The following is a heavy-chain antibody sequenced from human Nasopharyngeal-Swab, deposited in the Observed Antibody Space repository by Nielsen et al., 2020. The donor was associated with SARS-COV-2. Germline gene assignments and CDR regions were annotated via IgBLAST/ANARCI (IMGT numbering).Heavy chain of an antibody. CDR1: GYTFIGYD. CDR2: INPNSGDT. D-gene: IGHD6-13*01. J-gene: IGHJ4*02. CDR3: MRDDGETPGMAATGPPGGY. V-gene: IGHV1-2*06. Sequence: ASVKVSCKASGYTFIGYDMHWVRQAPGQGLEWMGRINPNSGDTTFAQKFQGRVTLSRDMSISTAYMELSRLTFDDTAVYFCMRDDGETPGMAATGPPGGYWGQGTRVIVSS.